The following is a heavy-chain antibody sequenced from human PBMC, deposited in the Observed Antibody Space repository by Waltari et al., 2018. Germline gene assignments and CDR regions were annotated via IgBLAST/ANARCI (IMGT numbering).Heavy chain of an antibody. V-gene: IGHV3-7*01. D-gene: IGHD3-16*01. J-gene: IGHJ4*02. CDR1: GFTCVRSW. CDR3: VRVWGTKSCPDY. CDR2: RKEDGSEI. Sequence: EVQLVESGGGLVRPGGSRRLSGAASGFTCVRSWLTWGRQAPGKGLEGVANRKEDGSEICYVDFVRGRFTISRDNAKSSLFLQLNYLGVADTAVYYCVRVWGTKSCPDYWGQGTLVTVSS.